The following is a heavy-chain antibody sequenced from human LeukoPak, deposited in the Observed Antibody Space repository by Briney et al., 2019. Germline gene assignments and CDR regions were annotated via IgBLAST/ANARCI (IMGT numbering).Heavy chain of an antibody. D-gene: IGHD2-15*01. CDR1: GFTFSSYA. V-gene: IGHV3-30*04. CDR3: ARVRCSSWHPDAFDI. Sequence: GRSLRLSCAASGFTFSSYAMHWVRQAPGKGLEWVAVISYDVSNKYYADSVKGRFTISRDNSKNTLYLQMNSLRAEDTAVYYCARVRCSSWHPDAFDIWGQGTMVTVSS. CDR2: ISYDVSNK. J-gene: IGHJ3*02.